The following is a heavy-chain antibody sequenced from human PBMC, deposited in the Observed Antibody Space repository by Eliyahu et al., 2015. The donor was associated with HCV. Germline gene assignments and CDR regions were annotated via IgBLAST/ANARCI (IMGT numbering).Heavy chain of an antibody. V-gene: IGHV1-18*01. CDR2: ISAYNGDT. CDR1: GYNFRSYG. D-gene: IGHD4/OR15-4a*01. Sequence: QVQLVQSAAEVKKPGASVKVSCXASGYNFRSYGFSWVRQAPGQGLEWMGWISAYNGDTNYAQKFRDRVTMTTDTSTSTVDMELRSVTSDDTAIYYCVRSPNAYFDYWGQGTLVTVSS. CDR3: VRSPNAYFDY. J-gene: IGHJ4*02.